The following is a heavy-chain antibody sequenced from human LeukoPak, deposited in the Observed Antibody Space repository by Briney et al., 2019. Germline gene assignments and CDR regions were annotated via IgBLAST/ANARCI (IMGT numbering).Heavy chain of an antibody. Sequence: PGTSLRLSCAASAFTFSTYAMHWVRQAPGKGLEWVAMISLDGTNRNYADSVEGRFTISRDNSKNTLYLQMSSVRPEDTAFYYCARSYSTSWYSTDWFDPWGQGTLVTVSP. D-gene: IGHD6-13*01. J-gene: IGHJ5*02. V-gene: IGHV3-30*04. CDR3: ARSYSTSWYSTDWFDP. CDR1: AFTFSTYA. CDR2: ISLDGTNR.